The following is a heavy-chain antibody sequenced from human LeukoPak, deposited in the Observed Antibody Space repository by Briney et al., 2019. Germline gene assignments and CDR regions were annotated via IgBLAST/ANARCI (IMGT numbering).Heavy chain of an antibody. CDR2: IIPILGIA. V-gene: IGHV1-69*04. CDR1: GGTFSSYA. D-gene: IGHD6-13*01. Sequence: SVKVSCTASGGTFSSYAISWVRQAPGQGLEWMGRIIPILGIANYAQKFQGRVTITADKSTSTAYMELSSLRSEDTAVYYCARDNAHSSSWTTDYWGQGTLVTVSS. J-gene: IGHJ4*02. CDR3: ARDNAHSSSWTTDY.